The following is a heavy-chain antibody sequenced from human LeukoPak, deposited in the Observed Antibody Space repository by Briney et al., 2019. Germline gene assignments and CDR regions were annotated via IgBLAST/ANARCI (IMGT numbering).Heavy chain of an antibody. CDR3: AREIKGSYVDY. CDR1: GYTFTSYD. Sequence: ASVKVPCEASGYTFTSYDINWVRQATGQGLEWMGWMNPNSGNTGYAQKFQGRVTMTRNTSISTAYMELSSLRSEDTAVYYCAREIKGSYVDYWGQGTLVTVSS. D-gene: IGHD1-26*01. V-gene: IGHV1-8*01. CDR2: MNPNSGNT. J-gene: IGHJ4*02.